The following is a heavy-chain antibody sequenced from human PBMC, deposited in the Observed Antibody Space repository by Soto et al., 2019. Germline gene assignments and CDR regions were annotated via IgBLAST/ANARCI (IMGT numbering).Heavy chain of an antibody. CDR1: GFTFSSYG. J-gene: IGHJ6*02. Sequence: PGGSLRLSCAASGFTFSSYGMHWVRQAPGKGLEWVAVISYDGSNKYYADSVKGRFTISRDNSKNTLYLQMNSLRAEDTAVYYCAKDLLDLLELYSNLEYYYYGMDVWGQGTTVTVSS. V-gene: IGHV3-30*18. CDR3: AKDLLDLLELYSNLEYYYYGMDV. D-gene: IGHD4-4*01. CDR2: ISYDGSNK.